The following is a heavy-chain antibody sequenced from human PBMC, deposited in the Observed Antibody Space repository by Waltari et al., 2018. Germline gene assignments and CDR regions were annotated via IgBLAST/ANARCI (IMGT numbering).Heavy chain of an antibody. J-gene: IGHJ4*02. V-gene: IGHV4-34*01. D-gene: IGHD6-19*01. CDR3: ARARQWTGYYFDY. Sequence: QVQLQQWGAGLLKPSETLSLTCAVYGGSFSGYYWSWIRQPPGKGLEWIGEIKHSGSTNYNPARKIRVNISVDTSKNQFSLKLSSVTAADTAVYYCARARQWTGYYFDYWGQGTLVTVSS. CDR1: GGSFSGYY. CDR2: IKHSGST.